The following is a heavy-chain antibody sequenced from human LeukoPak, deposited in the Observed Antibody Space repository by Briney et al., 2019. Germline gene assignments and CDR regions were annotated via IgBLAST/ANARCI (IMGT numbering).Heavy chain of an antibody. CDR3: ARERDLPGYYDSSGTFDY. V-gene: IGHV4-59*01. CDR2: VYYSGST. CDR1: GGSTSSYY. J-gene: IGHJ4*02. D-gene: IGHD3-22*01. Sequence: PSETLSLTCTVSGGSTSSYYWSWIRQPPGKGLEWIGYVYYSGSTNYNPSLKSRVTISVDTSKNQFSLKLSSVTAADTAVYYCARERDLPGYYDSSGTFDYWGQGTLVTVSS.